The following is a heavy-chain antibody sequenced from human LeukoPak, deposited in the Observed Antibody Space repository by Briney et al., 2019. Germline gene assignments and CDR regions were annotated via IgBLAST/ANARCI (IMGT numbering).Heavy chain of an antibody. D-gene: IGHD6-13*01. CDR1: GGSISSYY. CDR3: ARGSSLIAAAGIIDY. J-gene: IGHJ4*02. V-gene: IGHV4-59*01. CDR2: IYYSGST. Sequence: SETLCLTCTVSGGSISSYYWSWIRQPPGKGLEWIGYIYYSGSTNYNPSLKSRVTISVDTSKNQFSLKLSSVTAADKAVYYCARGSSLIAAAGIIDYWGQGTLVTVSS.